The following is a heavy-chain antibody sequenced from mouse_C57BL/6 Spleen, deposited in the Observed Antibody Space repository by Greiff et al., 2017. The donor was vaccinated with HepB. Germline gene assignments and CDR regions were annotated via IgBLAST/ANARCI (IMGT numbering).Heavy chain of an antibody. CDR1: GFTFSSYA. J-gene: IGHJ2*01. D-gene: IGHD2-4*01. V-gene: IGHV5-4*03. Sequence: EVKLMESGGGLVKPGGSLKLSCAASGFTFSSYAMSWVRQTPEKRLEWVATISDGGSYTYYPDNVKGRFTISRDNAKNNLYLQMSHLKSEDTAMYYCARAYDYDGGFDYWGQGTTLTVSS. CDR3: ARAYDYDGGFDY. CDR2: ISDGGSYT.